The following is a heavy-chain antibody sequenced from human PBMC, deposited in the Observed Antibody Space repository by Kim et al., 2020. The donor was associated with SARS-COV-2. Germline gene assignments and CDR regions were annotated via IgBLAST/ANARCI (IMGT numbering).Heavy chain of an antibody. CDR3: ATPRIAAAEN. Sequence: STYYNPSLTSRVTISVDTSKNQFSLKLSSVTAADTAVYYCATPRIAAAENWGQGTLVTVSS. D-gene: IGHD6-13*01. CDR2: ST. J-gene: IGHJ4*02. V-gene: IGHV4-39*01.